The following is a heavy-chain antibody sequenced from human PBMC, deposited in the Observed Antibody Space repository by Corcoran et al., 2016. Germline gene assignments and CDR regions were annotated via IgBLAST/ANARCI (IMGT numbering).Heavy chain of an antibody. CDR1: GGSISSSSYY. D-gene: IGHD6-19*01. CDR3: ARHTLVRFGYSSGGAWFDP. V-gene: IGHV4-39*01. Sequence: RQLQVSGPGLVKPSETLSLTCTVSGGSISSSSYYWGWIRQPPGKGLEWIGSIYYSGSTYYNPSLKSRVTISVDTSKNQFSLKLSSVTAADTAVYYCARHTLVRFGYSSGGAWFDPWGQGTLVTVSS. J-gene: IGHJ5*02. CDR2: IYYSGST.